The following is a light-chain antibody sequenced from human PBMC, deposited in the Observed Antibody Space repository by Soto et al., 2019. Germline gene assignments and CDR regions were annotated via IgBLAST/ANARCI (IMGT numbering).Light chain of an antibody. CDR3: QQYGSSTT. CDR1: QSVSSSY. Sequence: EIVLTQSPGTLSLSPGERATLSCRASQSVSSSYLALYQQKPGQAPRLIIYGASSRATGIPDRFSGSGSGTDFTLTISRLEPEDFAVYYCQQYGSSTTFGGGTKVEIK. V-gene: IGKV3-20*01. CDR2: GAS. J-gene: IGKJ4*01.